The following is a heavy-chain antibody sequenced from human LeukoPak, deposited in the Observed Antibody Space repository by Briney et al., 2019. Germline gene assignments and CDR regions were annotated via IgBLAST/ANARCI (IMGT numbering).Heavy chain of an antibody. D-gene: IGHD6-13*01. V-gene: IGHV3-30-3*01. CDR1: GFTFSSYA. Sequence: GGSLRLSCAASGFTFSSYAIHWVRQAPGKGLEWVAVISYDGSNKYYADSVKGRFTISRDNSKNTLYLQMNSLRAEDTAIYYCARSVAAETTVDYWGQGTLVTVSS. CDR3: ARSVAAETTVDY. CDR2: ISYDGSNK. J-gene: IGHJ4*02.